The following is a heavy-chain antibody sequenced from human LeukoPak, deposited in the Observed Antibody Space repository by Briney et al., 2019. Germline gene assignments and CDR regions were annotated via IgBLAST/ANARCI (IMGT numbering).Heavy chain of an antibody. J-gene: IGHJ5*02. Sequence: ASVKVSCKASGYTFTSYGISWVRQAPGQGLEWMGWISAYNGNTNYAQKFQGRVTITADESTSTAYMELSSLRSEDTAVYYCARAFWSGYYSGNWFDPWGQGTLVTVSS. V-gene: IGHV1-18*01. D-gene: IGHD3-3*01. CDR3: ARAFWSGYYSGNWFDP. CDR1: GYTFTSYG. CDR2: ISAYNGNT.